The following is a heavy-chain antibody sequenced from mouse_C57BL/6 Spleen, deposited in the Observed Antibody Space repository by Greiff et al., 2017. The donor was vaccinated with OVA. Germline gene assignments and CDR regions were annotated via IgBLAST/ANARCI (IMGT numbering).Heavy chain of an antibody. V-gene: IGHV6-3*01. J-gene: IGHJ2*01. CDR2: IRLKSDNYAT. Sequence: EVQLVESGGGLVQPGGSMKLSCVASGFTFSNYWMNWVRQSPEKGLEWVAQIRLKSDNYATHYAESVKGRFTISRDDSKSSVYLQMNNLRAEDTGIYYCTGSNYPYFDYWGQGTTLTVSS. CDR3: TGSNYPYFDY. D-gene: IGHD2-5*01. CDR1: GFTFSNYW.